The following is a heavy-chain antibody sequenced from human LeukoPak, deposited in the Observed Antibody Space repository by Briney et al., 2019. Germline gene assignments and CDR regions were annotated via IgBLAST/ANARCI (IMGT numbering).Heavy chain of an antibody. D-gene: IGHD6-6*01. CDR3: ARVGDRSSHFDS. V-gene: IGHV4-59*01. Sequence: SETLSLTCTVSGGSISSYYWSWIRQPPGKGLEWIGYIYYSGSTNYNPSLKSRVTIAGDTSKNQFSLKVTSVTAADTAVYYCARVGDRSSHFDSWGQGTLVTVSS. CDR1: GGSISSYY. CDR2: IYYSGST. J-gene: IGHJ4*02.